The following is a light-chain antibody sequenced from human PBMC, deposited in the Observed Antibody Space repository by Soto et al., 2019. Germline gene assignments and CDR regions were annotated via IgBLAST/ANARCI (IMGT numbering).Light chain of an antibody. CDR2: AAF. Sequence: DIQMTQSPSSLSASVGDRVTIACRASQSISSYLNWYQQKPGKAPNLLIHAAFNLQSGVPSMFSGSGSGTEFTLTISSLQPDDFATYYCQQYNSYSFGQGTKVDI. V-gene: IGKV1-39*01. J-gene: IGKJ1*01. CDR3: QQYNSYS. CDR1: QSISSY.